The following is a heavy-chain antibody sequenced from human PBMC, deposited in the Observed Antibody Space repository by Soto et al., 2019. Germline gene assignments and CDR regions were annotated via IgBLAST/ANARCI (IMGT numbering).Heavy chain of an antibody. CDR1: GYTFTSYG. D-gene: IGHD1-20*01. J-gene: IGHJ4*02. V-gene: IGHV1-18*01. CDR2: ISVYNGNK. CDR3: ARDAAIGMNDY. Sequence: QVQLVQSGAEVKKPGASVKVSCKASGYTFTSYGISWVRQAPGQGLEWMGWISVYNGNKKYAQKFQGRVTMPTDTSTRPAYMELRSLRSADTAVYDCARDAAIGMNDYWGPGTRVTVSS.